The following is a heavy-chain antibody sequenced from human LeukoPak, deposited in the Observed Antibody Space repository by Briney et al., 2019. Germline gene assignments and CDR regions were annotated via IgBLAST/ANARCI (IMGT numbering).Heavy chain of an antibody. CDR1: GFTFSSYS. CDR2: ISSSSSYI. CDR3: ARTLRRGGYHVY. J-gene: IGHJ4*02. V-gene: IGHV3-21*01. D-gene: IGHD3-10*01. Sequence: PGGSLRLSCAASGFTFSSYSMNWVRQAPGKGLEWVSSISSSSSYIYYADSVKGRFTISRDNAKNSLYLQMNSLRAEDTAVYYCARTLRRGGYHVYWGQGTLVTVSS.